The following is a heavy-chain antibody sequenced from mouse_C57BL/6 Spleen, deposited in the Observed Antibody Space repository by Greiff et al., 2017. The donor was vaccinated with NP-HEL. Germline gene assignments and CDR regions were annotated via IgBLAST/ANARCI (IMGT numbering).Heavy chain of an antibody. D-gene: IGHD2-4*01. CDR3: ARHYDYDVDYYAMDY. V-gene: IGHV1-9*01. CDR1: GYTFTGYW. J-gene: IGHJ4*01. CDR2: ILPGSGST. Sequence: QVQLQQSGAELMKPGASVKLSCKATGYTFTGYWIEWVKQRPGHGLEWIGEILPGSGSTNNNEKFKGKATFTADTSSNTAYMQLSSLTTEDSAIYYCARHYDYDVDYYAMDYWGQGTSVTVSS.